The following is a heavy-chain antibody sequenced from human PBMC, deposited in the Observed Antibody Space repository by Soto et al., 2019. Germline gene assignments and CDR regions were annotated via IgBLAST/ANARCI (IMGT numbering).Heavy chain of an antibody. V-gene: IGHV4-30-4*01. Sequence: TLSLTCAVSGASISGGDYYWTWIRQPPGKGLEWIGSIYYTGNTYYNPSLQSRAFISVDPSDNQFSLKLSFMTAADTATYYCARATYDSSTYYLDHWGQGTLVTVSS. CDR1: GASISGGDYY. CDR3: ARATYDSSTYYLDH. D-gene: IGHD3-22*01. CDR2: IYYTGNT. J-gene: IGHJ4*02.